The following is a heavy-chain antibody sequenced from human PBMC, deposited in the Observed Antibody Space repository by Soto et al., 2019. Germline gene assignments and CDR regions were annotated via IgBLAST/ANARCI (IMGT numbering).Heavy chain of an antibody. D-gene: IGHD3-10*01. CDR1: GGSIGGGGDY. CDR2: IYYTGGA. Sequence: QVQLQESGPGLVKPSQTLALTCTVSGGSIGGGGDYWTWIRQHPGKGLEWIGYIYYTGGAQYNPSLKSRAILSLDTSKSQFSLNLTSVTAADTAVYYCARGFTMLRGVMDSWGQGTLVTVSS. CDR3: ARGFTMLRGVMDS. J-gene: IGHJ4*02. V-gene: IGHV4-31*03.